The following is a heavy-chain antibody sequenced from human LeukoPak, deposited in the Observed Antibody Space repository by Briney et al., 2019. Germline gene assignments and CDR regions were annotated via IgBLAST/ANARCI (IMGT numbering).Heavy chain of an antibody. CDR2: ISGGGGST. D-gene: IGHD3-22*01. CDR3: AKDKIVVAGNFDY. J-gene: IGHJ4*02. Sequence: GGSLRLSCAASGLTLSTYAMSWVRQAPGKGLEWVSAISGGGGSTYYADSVKGQFIISRDNSKNTLYLQMNSLRAEDTAVYYCAKDKIVVAGNFDYWGQGTLVTVSS. CDR1: GLTLSTYA. V-gene: IGHV3-23*01.